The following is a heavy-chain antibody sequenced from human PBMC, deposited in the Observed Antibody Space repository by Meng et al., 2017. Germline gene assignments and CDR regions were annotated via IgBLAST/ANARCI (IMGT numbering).Heavy chain of an antibody. CDR2: IYTSGST. Sequence: SETLSLTCTVSGGSISSGSYYWSWIRQPAGKGLEWIGRIYTSGSTNYNPSLKSRVTISVDTSKNQFSLKLSSVTAADTAVYYCARGEFSSGWPGTFYFDYWGQGTLVTVSS. CDR1: GGSISSGSYY. CDR3: ARGEFSSGWPGTFYFDY. D-gene: IGHD6-19*01. J-gene: IGHJ4*02. V-gene: IGHV4-61*02.